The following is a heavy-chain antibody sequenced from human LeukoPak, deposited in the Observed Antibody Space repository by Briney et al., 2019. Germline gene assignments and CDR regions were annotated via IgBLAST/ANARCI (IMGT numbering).Heavy chain of an antibody. J-gene: IGHJ3*01. Sequence: PSGTLSLTCAVSGDSITSHSWWSWVRQPPGKGLEWIGEVHHGGASNYDPSLESRVTISVDKSKNQFSLKLNSVTAADTAVYYCARHGQEGGLSGSGSYNAHDVWGRGTMVTVSS. CDR1: GDSITSHSW. V-gene: IGHV4-4*02. CDR2: VHHGGAS. CDR3: ARHGQEGGLSGSGSYNAHDV. D-gene: IGHD3-10*01.